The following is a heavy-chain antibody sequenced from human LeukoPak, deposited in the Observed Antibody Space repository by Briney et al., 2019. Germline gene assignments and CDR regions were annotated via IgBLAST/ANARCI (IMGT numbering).Heavy chain of an antibody. J-gene: IGHJ3*02. CDR2: ISDNGDST. CDR1: GFTFSTYA. V-gene: IGHV3-64*01. D-gene: IGHD4-23*01. CDR3: AMGNIAGGFAFDI. Sequence: PGGSLRLSCAASGFTFSTYALHWVRQAPGKGLEYVSAISDNGDSTYYAHSVKGRFTISRDNSKNTLYLQMGSLRTEDMALYYCAMGNIAGGFAFDIWGQGTMVTVSS.